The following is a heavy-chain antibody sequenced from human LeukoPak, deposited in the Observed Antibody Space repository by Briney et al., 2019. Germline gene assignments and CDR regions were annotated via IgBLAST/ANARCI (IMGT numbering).Heavy chain of an antibody. D-gene: IGHD6-13*01. CDR3: ARGAWYGIS. CDR2: IKKDGSEK. CDR1: GFTFSDYW. J-gene: IGHJ5*02. V-gene: IGHV3-7*01. Sequence: GGSLRLSCAASGFTFSDYWMTWVRQAPGKGLERLATIKKDGSEKYYEDSVKGRFTISRGNAKNSLDLQMNSLRAEDTAVYYCARGAWYGISWGQGTLVTVSS.